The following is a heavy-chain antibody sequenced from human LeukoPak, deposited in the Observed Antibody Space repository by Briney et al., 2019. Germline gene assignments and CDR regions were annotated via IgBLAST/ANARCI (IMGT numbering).Heavy chain of an antibody. D-gene: IGHD5-18*01. CDR3: ARVDTATQNNWFDP. Sequence: PGGSLRLSCAASGFTFSSYVMSWVRQAPGKGLEWVSSISNSGGSTYYADSVKGRFTISRDNSKNTLYLQMNSLRAEDTAVYYCARVDTATQNNWFDPWGQGTLVTVSS. J-gene: IGHJ5*02. V-gene: IGHV3-23*01. CDR2: ISNSGGST. CDR1: GFTFSSYV.